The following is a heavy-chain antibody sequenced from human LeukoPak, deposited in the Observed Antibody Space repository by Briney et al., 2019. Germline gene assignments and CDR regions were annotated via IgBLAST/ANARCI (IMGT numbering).Heavy chain of an antibody. CDR3: AGVPAAMMVYYYYYMDV. CDR2: IYYSGST. V-gene: IGHV4-31*03. D-gene: IGHD2-2*01. J-gene: IGHJ6*03. Sequence: SQTLSLTCTVSGGSISSGGYYWSWIRQHPGKGLEWIGYIYYSGSTYYNPSLKSRVTISVDTSKNQFSLKLSSVTAADTAVYYCAGVPAAMMVYYYYYMDVWGKGTTVTVSS. CDR1: GGSISSGGYY.